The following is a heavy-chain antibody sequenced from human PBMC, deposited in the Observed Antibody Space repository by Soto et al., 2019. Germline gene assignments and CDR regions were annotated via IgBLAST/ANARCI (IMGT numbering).Heavy chain of an antibody. CDR3: ARDQANFVVVVAATVYFDY. CDR1: GFTFSSYS. V-gene: IGHV3-21*01. J-gene: IGHJ4*02. CDR2: ISSSSSYI. D-gene: IGHD2-15*01. Sequence: GGSLRLSCAASGFTFSSYSMNWVRQAPGKGLEWVSSISSSSSYIYYADSVKGRFTISRDNAKNSLYLQMNSLRAEDTAVYYCARDQANFVVVVAATVYFDYWGQGTLVTVSS.